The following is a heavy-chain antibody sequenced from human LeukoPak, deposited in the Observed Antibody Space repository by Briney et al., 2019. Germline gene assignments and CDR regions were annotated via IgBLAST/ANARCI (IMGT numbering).Heavy chain of an antibody. D-gene: IGHD2-15*01. CDR3: FTEWFECSGGSCLDY. CDR2: ISYDGSNK. V-gene: IGHV3-30*03. CDR1: GFTFSSYG. J-gene: IGHJ4*02. Sequence: GGSLRLSCAASGFTFSSYGMHWVRQAPGKGLEWVAVISYDGSNKHYADSVKGRFTISRDNSKNTLYLQMNSLRAEDTAVYYCFTEWFECSGGSCLDYWGQGTLVTVSS.